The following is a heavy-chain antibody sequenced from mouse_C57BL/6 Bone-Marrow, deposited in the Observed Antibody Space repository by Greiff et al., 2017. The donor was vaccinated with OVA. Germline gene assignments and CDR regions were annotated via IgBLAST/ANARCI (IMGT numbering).Heavy chain of an antibody. J-gene: IGHJ3*01. Sequence: EVQLQQSGPELVKPGASVKISCKASGYTFTDYYMNWVKQSHGKSLEWIGDINPNNGGTSYNQKFKGKATLTVDKSSSTAYMELRSLTSEDSAVYYCARLLWFAYWGQGTLVTVSA. V-gene: IGHV1-26*01. CDR3: ARLLWFAY. CDR1: GYTFTDYY. CDR2: INPNNGGT. D-gene: IGHD2-1*01.